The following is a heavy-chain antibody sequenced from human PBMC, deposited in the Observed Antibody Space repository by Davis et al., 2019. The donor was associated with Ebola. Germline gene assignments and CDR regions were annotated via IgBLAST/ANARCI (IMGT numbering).Heavy chain of an antibody. Sequence: GGSLRLSCAASGFTFSSYAMSWVRQAPGKGLEWVSGISNSGGSTYHVDSVKGRFTISRDNSKNTLYLQMNSLRAEDTAVYYCARDAGIEVLWNYFDYWGQGALVTVSS. J-gene: IGHJ4*02. CDR1: GFTFSSYA. CDR2: ISNSGGST. D-gene: IGHD6-19*01. V-gene: IGHV3-23*01. CDR3: ARDAGIEVLWNYFDY.